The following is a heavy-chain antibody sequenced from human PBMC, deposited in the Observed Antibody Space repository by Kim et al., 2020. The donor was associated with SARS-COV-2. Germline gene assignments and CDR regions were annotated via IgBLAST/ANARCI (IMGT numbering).Heavy chain of an antibody. CDR3: ARDGRGIAAIFYFDY. D-gene: IGHD6-25*01. J-gene: IGHJ4*02. V-gene: IGHV3-33*01. Sequence: GGSLRLSCAASGFTFSSYGMHWVRQAPGKGPEWVAVIWYDGSNTYYADSVKGRFTISRDNSKNTLYLQMNSLRAEDTALYYCARDGRGIAAIFYFDYWGQASLVTLS. CDR2: IWYDGSNT. CDR1: GFTFSSYG.